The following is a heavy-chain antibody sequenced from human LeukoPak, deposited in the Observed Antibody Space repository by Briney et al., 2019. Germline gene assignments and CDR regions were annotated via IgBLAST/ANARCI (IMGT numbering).Heavy chain of an antibody. CDR2: ISSSSSYI. CDR3: ARGYSSGWEYFQH. V-gene: IGHV3-21*01. D-gene: IGHD6-19*01. J-gene: IGHJ1*01. CDR1: GLTFSRYS. Sequence: GGSLRLSCAASGLTFSRYSMNCVRQAPGKGLECVSSISSSSSYIYYADSVRGRFTISRDNAKNSLYLQMNSLRAEDTAVYYCARGYSSGWEYFQHWGQGTLVTVSS.